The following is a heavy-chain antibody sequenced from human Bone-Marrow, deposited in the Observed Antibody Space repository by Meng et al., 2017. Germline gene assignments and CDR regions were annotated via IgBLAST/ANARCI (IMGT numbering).Heavy chain of an antibody. V-gene: IGHV4-34*09. CDR1: GGSFSGYY. J-gene: IGHJ3*02. Sequence: SETLSLTCAVYGGSFSGYYWSWIRRPPGKGLEWIGYIYYSGSTYYNPSLKSRVTISVDTSKNQFSLKLSSVTAADTAVYYCARERSSGSSTSQNAFDIWGQGTMVTVSS. D-gene: IGHD2-2*01. CDR2: IYYSGST. CDR3: ARERSSGSSTSQNAFDI.